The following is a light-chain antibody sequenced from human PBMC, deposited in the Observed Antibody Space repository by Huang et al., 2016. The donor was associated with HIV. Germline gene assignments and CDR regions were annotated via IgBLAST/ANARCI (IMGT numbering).Light chain of an antibody. CDR3: QQYNSYSSLT. J-gene: IGKJ4*01. Sequence: DIQMTQSPSTLSASVGDRVTITCRASQSISSWLDWYQQQPVKAPKRLIYKASSLESGVPSRFSGSGSGTEVTLTISSLQPDDFATYYCQQYNSYSSLTFGGGTKVEIK. V-gene: IGKV1-5*03. CDR1: QSISSW. CDR2: KAS.